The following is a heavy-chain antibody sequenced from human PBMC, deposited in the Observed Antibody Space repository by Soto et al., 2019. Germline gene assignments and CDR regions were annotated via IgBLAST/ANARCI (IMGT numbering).Heavy chain of an antibody. Sequence: EVQLLESGGGLVQPGGSLRLSCAASGFTFSSYAMSWVRQAPGKGLEGVSAISGSGGSTYYADSVKGRFTISRDNSKNTLYLQMNSLRAEDTAVYYCAKYVDIWELLWDYWGQGTLVTVSS. D-gene: IGHD1-26*01. CDR2: ISGSGGST. V-gene: IGHV3-23*01. J-gene: IGHJ4*02. CDR1: GFTFSSYA. CDR3: AKYVDIWELLWDY.